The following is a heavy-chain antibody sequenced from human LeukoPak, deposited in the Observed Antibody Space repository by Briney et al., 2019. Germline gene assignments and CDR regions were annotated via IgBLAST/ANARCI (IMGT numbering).Heavy chain of an antibody. CDR2: IYYSGST. CDR1: GGSISSYY. J-gene: IGHJ4*02. D-gene: IGHD3-10*01. CDR3: ARGMYYYGSGSQLGY. V-gene: IGHV4-59*01. Sequence: PSETLSLTCTVSGGSISSYYWSWIRPPPGKGLEWIGYIYYSGSTNYNPSLKSRVTISVDTSKNQFSLKLSSVTAADTAVYYCARGMYYYGSGSQLGYWGQGTLVTVSS.